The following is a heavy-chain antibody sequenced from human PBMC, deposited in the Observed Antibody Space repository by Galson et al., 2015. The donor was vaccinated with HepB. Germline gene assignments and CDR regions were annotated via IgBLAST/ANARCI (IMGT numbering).Heavy chain of an antibody. CDR2: ISYDGSNK. Sequence: SLRLSCAASGFTFSSYGMHWVRQAPGKGLEWVAVISYDGSNKYYADSVKGRFTISRDNSKNTLYLQMNSLRAEDTAVYYCAKGKRDGYNSRRLRGYYGVDVWGQGTTVTVSS. CDR1: GFTFSSYG. CDR3: AKGKRDGYNSRRLRGYYGVDV. J-gene: IGHJ6*02. V-gene: IGHV3-30*18. D-gene: IGHD5-24*01.